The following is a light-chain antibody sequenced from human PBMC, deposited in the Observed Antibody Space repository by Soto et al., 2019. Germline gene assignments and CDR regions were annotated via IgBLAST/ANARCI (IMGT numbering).Light chain of an antibody. V-gene: IGKV3-20*01. J-gene: IGKJ3*01. CDR1: QSVNSNY. CDR2: GVS. CDR3: QQYGNSGVT. Sequence: EIVLTQSPGTLSLSPGERATLSCRASQSVNSNYLAWHQQKPGQAPRLLIYGVSNRATGIPDRFSGSGSGTDFTLTISRLEPEDFAVYYCQQYGNSGVTFGPGTKVDIK.